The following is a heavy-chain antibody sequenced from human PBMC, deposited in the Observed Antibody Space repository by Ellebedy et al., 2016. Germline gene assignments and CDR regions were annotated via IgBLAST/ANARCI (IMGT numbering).Heavy chain of an antibody. CDR2: ISGAGDDV. D-gene: IGHD4-17*01. CDR1: GFTFRNYF. V-gene: IGHV3-23*01. J-gene: IGHJ4*02. CDR3: RQGHYADL. Sequence: GGSLRLXXATSGFTFRNYFMTWVRQSPEKGLEWLSTISGAGDDVSYADSVKGRFTISRDSSKNSVYLRMNNLRVEDTAVYYCRQGHYADLWGQGTLVTVSS.